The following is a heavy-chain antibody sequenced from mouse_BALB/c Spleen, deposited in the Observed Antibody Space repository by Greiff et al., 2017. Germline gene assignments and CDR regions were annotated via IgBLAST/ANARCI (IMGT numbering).Heavy chain of an antibody. J-gene: IGHJ4*01. CDR1: GYTFTNYW. D-gene: IGHD1-2*01. CDR3: ARSLLRWSMDY. V-gene: IGHV1-63*02. Sequence: QVQLQQSGAELVRPGTSVKISCKASGYTFTNYWLGWVKQRPGHGLEWIGDIYPGGGYTNYNEKFKGKATLTADTSSSTAYMQLSSLTSEDSAVYFCARSLLRWSMDYWGQGTSVTVSS. CDR2: IYPGGGYT.